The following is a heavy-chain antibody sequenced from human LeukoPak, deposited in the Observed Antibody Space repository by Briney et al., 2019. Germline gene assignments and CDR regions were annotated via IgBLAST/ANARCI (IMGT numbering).Heavy chain of an antibody. CDR1: GDSISRGHDY. Sequence: SETLSLTCTVSGDSISRGHDYWRSLRQPAGRGLECIDRVYANGNTNYNSSLQSRLTISLDTSNHQFPLQLTSVTAADAAVYYCARGECGMDCPKYNWLDPWGQGTVVPVSS. CDR2: VYANGNT. J-gene: IGHJ5*02. V-gene: IGHV4-61*02. D-gene: IGHD3/OR15-3a*01. CDR3: ARGECGMDCPKYNWLDP.